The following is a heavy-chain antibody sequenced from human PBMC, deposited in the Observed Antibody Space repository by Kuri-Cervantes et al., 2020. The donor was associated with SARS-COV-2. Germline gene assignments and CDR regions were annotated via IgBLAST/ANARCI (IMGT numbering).Heavy chain of an antibody. V-gene: IGHV3-53*01. CDR3: ARGYEARYSSSWYLDY. CDR2: IYGGGST. D-gene: IGHD6-13*01. Sequence: GESLKISCAASGFSFSTYWMNWVRQAPGKGLEWVSIIYGGGSTYYADSVKGRFTISRDNSKNTLYLQMNSLRAEDTAVYYCARGYEARYSSSWYLDYWGQGTLVTVSS. CDR1: GFSFSTYW. J-gene: IGHJ4*02.